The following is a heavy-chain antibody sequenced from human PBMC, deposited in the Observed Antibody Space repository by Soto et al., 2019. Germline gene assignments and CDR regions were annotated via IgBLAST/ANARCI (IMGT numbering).Heavy chain of an antibody. CDR1: GFNFISYW. V-gene: IGHV3-74*01. J-gene: IGHJ3*02. CDR3: SRGVFDHGFDI. Sequence: EEQLVESGGDLVQPGGSLRLSCAVSGFNFISYWMHWVRQAPGRGLVWVSRVNNDGSDTIYADSVKGRFTVSRDNAKNTLFLQLNSLRVDDTAVYYCSRGVFDHGFDIWGQGTMVTVSS. CDR2: VNNDGSDT. D-gene: IGHD3-9*01.